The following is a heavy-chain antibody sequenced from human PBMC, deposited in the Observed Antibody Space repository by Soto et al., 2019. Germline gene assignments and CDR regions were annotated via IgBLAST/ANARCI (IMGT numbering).Heavy chain of an antibody. D-gene: IGHD5-18*01. J-gene: IGHJ6*02. Sequence: ASVKVSCKASGYTFTSYDINWVRRATGQGLEWMGWMNPNSGNTGYAQEFQGTVTITRNTSISTAYMELRSLRSEGTAVYYCPRGGYSYGFYYYYVMDVWGQGSTVTVSS. CDR3: PRGGYSYGFYYYYVMDV. CDR2: MNPNSGNT. V-gene: IGHV1-8*01. CDR1: GYTFTSYD.